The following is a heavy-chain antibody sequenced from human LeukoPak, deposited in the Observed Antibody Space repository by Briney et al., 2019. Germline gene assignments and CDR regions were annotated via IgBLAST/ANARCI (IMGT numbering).Heavy chain of an antibody. CDR1: GYTLTELS. CDR2: FDPEDGET. Sequence: ASVKVSCKVSGYTLTELSMHWVRQAPGKGLEWMGGFDPEDGETIYAQKFQGRVTMTEDTSTDTAYIELSSLRSEDTAVYYCATAQSSITYYYDSSGYMWGQGTLVTVSS. CDR3: ATAQSSITYYYDSSGYM. V-gene: IGHV1-24*01. J-gene: IGHJ4*02. D-gene: IGHD3-22*01.